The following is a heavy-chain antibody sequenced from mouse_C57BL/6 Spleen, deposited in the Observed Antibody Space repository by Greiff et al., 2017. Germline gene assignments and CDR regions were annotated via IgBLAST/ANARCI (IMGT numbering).Heavy chain of an antibody. CDR3: ASHHRLSWFSF. CDR2: ISYDGSN. J-gene: IGHJ3*01. CDR1: GYSITSGYY. V-gene: IGHV3-6*01. Sequence: EVQLQQSGPGLVKPSQSLSLTCSVTGYSITSGYYWNWIRQFPGNKLEWMGYISYDGSNNYNPSLKNRISITRDTSKNQFFLKLNSVPTESTATYFCASHHRLSWFSFWGPGTLVTVSA.